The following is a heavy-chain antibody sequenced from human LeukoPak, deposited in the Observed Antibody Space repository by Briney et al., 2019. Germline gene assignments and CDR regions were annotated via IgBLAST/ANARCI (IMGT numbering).Heavy chain of an antibody. Sequence: PGGSLRLSCAASGFTFSSYSMNWVRQAPGKGLEWVSSISSSSSYIYYADSVRGRFTISRDNAKNSLYLQMNSLRAEDTAVYYCATEVTAIDYWGQGTLVTVPS. J-gene: IGHJ4*02. CDR3: ATEVTAIDY. CDR2: ISSSSSYI. D-gene: IGHD2-21*02. V-gene: IGHV3-21*01. CDR1: GFTFSSYS.